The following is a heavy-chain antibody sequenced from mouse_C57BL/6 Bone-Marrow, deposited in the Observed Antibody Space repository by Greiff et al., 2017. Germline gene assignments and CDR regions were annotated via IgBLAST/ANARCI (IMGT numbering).Heavy chain of an antibody. CDR2: IDPENGDT. V-gene: IGHV14-4*01. CDR1: GFNIKDDY. CDR3: TTPIYYAMDY. J-gene: IGHJ4*01. Sequence: VQLKQSGAELVRPGASVKLSCTASGFNIKDDYMHWVKQRPEQGLEWIGWIDPENGDTEYASKFQGKATITADTSSNTAYLQLSSLTSGDTAVYYCTTPIYYAMDYWGQGTSVTVSS.